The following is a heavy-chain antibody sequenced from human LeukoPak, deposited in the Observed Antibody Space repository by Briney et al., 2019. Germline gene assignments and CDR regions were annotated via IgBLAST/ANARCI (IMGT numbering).Heavy chain of an antibody. CDR2: IRSSTTYV. CDR1: GFTFSNYN. J-gene: IGHJ6*04. D-gene: IGHD3-10*02. Sequence: GGSLRLSCAASGFTFSNYNMNWVRQAPGKGLEWVSSIRSSTTYVYYADSVKGRFTISRDNAKNSLYLQMNSLRAEDTAVYYCAELGITMIGGVWGKGTTVTISS. CDR3: AELGITMIGGV. V-gene: IGHV3-21*01.